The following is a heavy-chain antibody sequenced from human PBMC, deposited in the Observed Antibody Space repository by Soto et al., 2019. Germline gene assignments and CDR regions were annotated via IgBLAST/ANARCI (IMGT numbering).Heavy chain of an antibody. D-gene: IGHD4-17*01. CDR1: GYSISSGYY. J-gene: IGHJ4*02. CDR3: ARGPTVTPDY. CDR2: IYHSGST. V-gene: IGHV4-38-2*01. Sequence: SETLSLTCAVSGYSISSGYYWGWIRQPPGKGLEWIGSIYHSGSTYYNPSLKSRVTISVDTSKNQFSLKLSSVTAADTAVYYCARGPTVTPDYWGQGTLVTV.